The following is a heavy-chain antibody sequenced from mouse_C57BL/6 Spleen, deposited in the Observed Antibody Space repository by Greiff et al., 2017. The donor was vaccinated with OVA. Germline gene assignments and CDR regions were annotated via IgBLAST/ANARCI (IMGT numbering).Heavy chain of an antibody. CDR3: AREGGLLWKSY. V-gene: IGHV1-50*01. CDR1: GYTFTSYW. Sequence: VQLQQSGAELVKPGASVKLSCKASGYTFTSYWMQWVKQRPGQGLEWIGEIDPSDSYTNYNQKFKGKATLTVDTSSSTAYMQLSSLTSEDSAVYYCAREGGLLWKSYWGKGTTLTVSS. CDR2: IDPSDSYT. D-gene: IGHD2-1*01. J-gene: IGHJ2*01.